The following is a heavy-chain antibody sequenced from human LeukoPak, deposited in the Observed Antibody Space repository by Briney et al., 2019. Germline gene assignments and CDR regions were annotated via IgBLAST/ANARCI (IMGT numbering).Heavy chain of an antibody. Sequence: SQTLSLTCTVSGGSISTVGPYWSWIRQQPGKGLEWIGYIYYSGTTYYNPSLKSRVTISVDTSKNQFSLKLSSVTAADTAVYYCARLCFFGSGSYYHFDSWGQGTLVTVSS. CDR2: IYYSGTT. D-gene: IGHD3-10*01. V-gene: IGHV4-31*03. J-gene: IGHJ4*02. CDR1: GGSISTVGPY. CDR3: ARLCFFGSGSYYHFDS.